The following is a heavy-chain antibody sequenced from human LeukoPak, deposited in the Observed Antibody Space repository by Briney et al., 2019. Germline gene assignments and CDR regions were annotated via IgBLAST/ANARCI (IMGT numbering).Heavy chain of an antibody. CDR1: GFTFITYT. D-gene: IGHD5-24*01. V-gene: IGHV3-23*01. J-gene: IGHJ4*02. Sequence: PGGSLRLSCAASGFTFITYTMIWVRQAPGRGLEWVSTISGGVGSTYYADSVKGRITISRDNSRNTVYLQMNSLRAEDTALYYCAKAGSGYNAFDYWGQGTLVTVSS. CDR2: ISGGVGST. CDR3: AKAGSGYNAFDY.